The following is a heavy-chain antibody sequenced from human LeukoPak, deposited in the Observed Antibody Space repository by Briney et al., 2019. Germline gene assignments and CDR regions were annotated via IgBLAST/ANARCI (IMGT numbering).Heavy chain of an antibody. CDR2: IYSGGTT. V-gene: IGHV3-53*04. CDR3: AKGSGSGTHLPSARFDY. D-gene: IGHD3-10*01. J-gene: IGHJ4*02. CDR1: GFTVSSNY. Sequence: GGSLRLSCAASGFTVSSNYMSWVRQAPGKGLEWVSVIYSGGTTHYADSVKGRFTISRHNSKNTLFLQMNSLRVEDTAVYFCAKGSGSGTHLPSARFDYWGQGTTVTVSS.